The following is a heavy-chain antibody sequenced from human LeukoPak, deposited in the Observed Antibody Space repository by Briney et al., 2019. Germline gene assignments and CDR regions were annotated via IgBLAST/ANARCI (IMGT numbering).Heavy chain of an antibody. Sequence: AGGSLRLSCAASGFTFGNSAMSWVRQAPGKRLEWVSGISGSGGGTYYADSVKGRFTISRDNAKNSLYLQMNSLRAEYTAVYYCAELGITMIGGVWGKGTTVTISS. CDR2: ISGSGGGT. J-gene: IGHJ6*04. V-gene: IGHV3-23*01. D-gene: IGHD3-10*02. CDR3: AELGITMIGGV. CDR1: GFTFGNSA.